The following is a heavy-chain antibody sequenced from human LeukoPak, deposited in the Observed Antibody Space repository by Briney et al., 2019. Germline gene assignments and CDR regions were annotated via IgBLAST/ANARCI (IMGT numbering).Heavy chain of an antibody. CDR1: GFTFSSYG. V-gene: IGHV3-30*02. D-gene: IGHD3-3*01. Sequence: GGSLRLSCAASGFTFSSYGMHWVRQAPGKGLEWVAFIRYDGSNKYYADSVKGRFTISRDNSKNTLYLQMNSLRAEDTAVYYCAKNRHVLRLLYHHPFFDYWGQGTLVTVSS. CDR3: AKNRHVLRLLYHHPFFDY. J-gene: IGHJ4*02. CDR2: IRYDGSNK.